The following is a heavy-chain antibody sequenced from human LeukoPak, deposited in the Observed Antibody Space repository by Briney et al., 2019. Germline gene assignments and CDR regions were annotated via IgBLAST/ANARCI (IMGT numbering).Heavy chain of an antibody. D-gene: IGHD6-25*01. CDR2: ISTDGSST. CDR3: ARKPAPAD. CDR1: GFTFSIFW. J-gene: IGHJ4*02. V-gene: IGHV3-74*01. Sequence: GGSLRLSCAASGFTFSIFWMHWVRQAPGKGLVWVSRISTDGSSTSYTDSVKGRFTISRDNAKNTLYLQMNSLRAEDTAVYYCARKPAPADWGQGTLVTVSS.